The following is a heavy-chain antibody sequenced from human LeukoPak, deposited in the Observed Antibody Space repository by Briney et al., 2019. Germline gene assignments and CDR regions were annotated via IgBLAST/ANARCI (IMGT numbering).Heavy chain of an antibody. CDR2: ISYDGSNK. CDR3: ASSVSGYDWCFDY. D-gene: IGHD5-12*01. J-gene: IGHJ4*02. V-gene: IGHV3-30-3*01. CDR1: GFTVTSNY. Sequence: PGESLRLSCAASGFTVTSNYISWVRQAPGKGLEWVAVISYDGSNKYYADSVKGRFTISRDNSKNTLYLQMNSLRAEDTAVYYCASSVSGYDWCFDYWGQGTLVTVSS.